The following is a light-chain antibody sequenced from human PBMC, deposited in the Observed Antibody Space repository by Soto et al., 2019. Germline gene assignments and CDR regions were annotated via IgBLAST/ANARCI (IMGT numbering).Light chain of an antibody. CDR1: LGIATY. Sequence: DVQMTQSPSSLSASVGDRCTITCRASLGIATYLNWFQQKPGKAPTLLIYAASTLEAGVPSRFSGSGTGTEYTLTFSSLQPDDFATYYCQQTYSFPWTFGQGTKVEIK. CDR3: QQTYSFPWT. V-gene: IGKV1-39*01. CDR2: AAS. J-gene: IGKJ1*01.